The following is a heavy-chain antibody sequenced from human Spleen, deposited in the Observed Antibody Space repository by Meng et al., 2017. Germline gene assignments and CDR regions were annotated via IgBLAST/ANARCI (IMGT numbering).Heavy chain of an antibody. Sequence: GGSLRLSCAASGFTFSSYWMSWVRQAPGTGLEGVANIKQDGSEKYSVDSVKGRLPISRDNAKNSLYLQMNSLRAEDTAVYYCARDSNSGYVNYYYYGMDVWGQGTTVTVSS. CDR1: GFTFSSYW. V-gene: IGHV3-7*01. CDR3: ARDSNSGYVNYYYYGMDV. J-gene: IGHJ6*02. CDR2: IKQDGSEK. D-gene: IGHD5-12*01.